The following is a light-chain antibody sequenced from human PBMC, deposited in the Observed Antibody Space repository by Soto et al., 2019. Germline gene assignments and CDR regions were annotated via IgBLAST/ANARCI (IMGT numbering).Light chain of an antibody. Sequence: DIQMTQSPSSVSASVGDRVTITCRASQDISTWLAWYQQKPGKAPKLLIYSASSLQTGVPSTFSGRGSGTDFTLTISSLQPGDFATYYCQQANSLPWTFGQGTKVEIK. CDR1: QDISTW. J-gene: IGKJ1*01. V-gene: IGKV1-12*01. CDR2: SAS. CDR3: QQANSLPWT.